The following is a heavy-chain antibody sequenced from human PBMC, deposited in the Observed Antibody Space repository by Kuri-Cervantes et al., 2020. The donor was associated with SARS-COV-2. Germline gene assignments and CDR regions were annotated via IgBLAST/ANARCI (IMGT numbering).Heavy chain of an antibody. CDR1: GGSISSSNW. J-gene: IGHJ6*03. Sequence: SETLSLTCAVSGGSISSSNWWSWVRQPPGKGLEWIGEIYHSGSTNYNPSLKSRVTISLDMSKNQFSLKVSSVTAADTAVYYCARGEGNYYYYMDVWGEGTTVTVSS. V-gene: IGHV4-4*02. CDR3: ARGEGNYYYYMDV. CDR2: IYHSGST.